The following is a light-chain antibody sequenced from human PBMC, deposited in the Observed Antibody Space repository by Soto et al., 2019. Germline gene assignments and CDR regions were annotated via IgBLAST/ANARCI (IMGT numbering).Light chain of an antibody. V-gene: IGLV1-51*01. CDR3: GTWDSSLSAPYV. J-gene: IGLJ1*01. CDR1: SSNIGNNY. Sequence: QSVLTQPPSVSAAPGQKVTISCSGSSSNIGNNYVSWYQQLPGTAPKLLIYDNNKRPSGIPDRFSGSKSGTSATLGITGLQTGDEADYYFGTWDSSLSAPYVFGTATKVTVL. CDR2: DNN.